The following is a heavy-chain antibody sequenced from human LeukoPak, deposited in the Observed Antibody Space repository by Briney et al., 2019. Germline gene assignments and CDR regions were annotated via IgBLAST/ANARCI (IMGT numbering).Heavy chain of an antibody. CDR2: ITPVIDSA. CDR3: TRVNLRGSQYNWFDP. V-gene: IGHV1-69*08. J-gene: IGHJ5*02. D-gene: IGHD1-26*01. CDR1: GGTFRSHI. Sequence: ASVKVPCKTSGGTFRSHIFSWVRQAPGQGLEWMGRITPVIDSAKYAQKFQDRITITADTSTGTAYLHLSSLTSEDTAIYYCTRVNLRGSQYNWFDPWGQGTLVTVSS.